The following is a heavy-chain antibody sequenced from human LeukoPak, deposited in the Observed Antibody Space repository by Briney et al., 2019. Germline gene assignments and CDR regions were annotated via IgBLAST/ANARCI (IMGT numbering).Heavy chain of an antibody. Sequence: ASVKVSCKASGYTFTGYYMYWVRQAPGQGLEWMGWINPNSGGTNYAQKFQGRVTMTRDPSITTAYMELIRLRSDDTAVYYCARDRAMGGGNYFRVFYFDSWGQGTLVTVSS. J-gene: IGHJ4*02. D-gene: IGHD5-18*01. V-gene: IGHV1-2*02. CDR2: INPNSGGT. CDR3: ARDRAMGGGNYFRVFYFDS. CDR1: GYTFTGYY.